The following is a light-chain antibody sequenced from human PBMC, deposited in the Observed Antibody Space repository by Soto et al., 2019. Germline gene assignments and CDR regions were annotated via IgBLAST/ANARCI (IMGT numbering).Light chain of an antibody. J-gene: IGKJ4*01. CDR1: QGIGST. CDR3: QHYANWPLN. CDR2: DAS. V-gene: IGKV3-15*01. Sequence: EIVMTHSPAALSVSPWEGATLSVRASQGIGSTLALYQQKPGQTPRLLIYDASTRAAGVPARFSGSGSGTDFTLTINSLQSEDFAIYYCQHYANWPLNFGGGTKVDI.